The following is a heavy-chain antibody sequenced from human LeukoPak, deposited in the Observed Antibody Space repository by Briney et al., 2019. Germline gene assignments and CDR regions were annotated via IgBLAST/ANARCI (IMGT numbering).Heavy chain of an antibody. CDR3: ARRYYGGNSGLVY. Sequence: SETLSLTCAVYGGSFSGYYWSWIRQPPGKGLEWIGEINHSGSTNYNPSLKSRVTISVDTSKNQFSLKLSSVTAADTAVYYCARRYYGGNSGLVYWGQGTPVTVSS. CDR2: INHSGST. J-gene: IGHJ4*02. D-gene: IGHD4-23*01. CDR1: GGSFSGYY. V-gene: IGHV4-34*01.